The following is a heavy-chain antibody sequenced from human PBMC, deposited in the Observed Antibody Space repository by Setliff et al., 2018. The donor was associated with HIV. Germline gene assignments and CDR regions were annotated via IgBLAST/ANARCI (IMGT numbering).Heavy chain of an antibody. D-gene: IGHD2-15*01. CDR1: GGSISSGSYF. J-gene: IGHJ5*02. Sequence: PSETLSLTCTVSGGSISSGSYFWTWIRQPAGKGLEWIGRIYTSGSTNYNPSLKSRVTISVDTSKNQFSLKLSSVTAADTAVYYCARVRYCSGGSCYGGEYWFDPWGQGTLVTVSS. CDR3: ARVRYCSGGSCYGGEYWFDP. V-gene: IGHV4-61*02. CDR2: IYTSGST.